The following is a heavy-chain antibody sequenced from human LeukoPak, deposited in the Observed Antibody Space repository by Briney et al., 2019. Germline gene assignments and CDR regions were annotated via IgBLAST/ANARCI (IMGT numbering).Heavy chain of an antibody. V-gene: IGHV3-33*01. CDR1: GFTFSSYG. CDR2: IWYDGSNK. D-gene: IGHD2-21*02. Sequence: GRSLRLSCAASGFTFSSYGMHWVRQAPGKGLEWVAVIWYDGSNKYYADSVKGRFTISRDNSKNTLYLQMNSLRAEDTAVYYCARGEVTAIPTGFGMDVWGQGTTVTVSS. J-gene: IGHJ6*02. CDR3: ARGEVTAIPTGFGMDV.